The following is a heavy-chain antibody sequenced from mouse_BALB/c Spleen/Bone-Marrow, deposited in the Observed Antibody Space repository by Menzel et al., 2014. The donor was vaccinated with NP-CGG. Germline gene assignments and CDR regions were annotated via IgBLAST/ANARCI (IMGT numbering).Heavy chain of an antibody. CDR2: INPGSGGT. J-gene: IGHJ4*01. CDR3: ARWDYAMDY. CDR1: GYAFTNYL. V-gene: IGHV1-54*01. Sequence: QVQPQQSGAELVRPGTSVKGSCKASGYAFTNYLIEWVKQRPGQGPEWIGVINPGSGGTNYNEKFKGKATLTADKSSSTAYMQLSSLTSDDSAVYFCARWDYAMDYWGQGTSVTVSS.